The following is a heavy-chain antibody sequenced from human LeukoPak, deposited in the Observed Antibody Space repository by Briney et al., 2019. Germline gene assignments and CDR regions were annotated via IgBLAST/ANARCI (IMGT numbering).Heavy chain of an antibody. V-gene: IGHV3-21*01. J-gene: IGHJ5*02. CDR2: ISSSSSYI. CDR1: GFTFSSYS. CDR3: ARDHSSWYDHNWFDP. Sequence: GGSLRLSCAASGFTFSSYSMNWVRQAPGKGLEWVSSISSSSSYIYYADSVKGRFTISRDNAKNSLYLQMNSLRAQDTAVYYCARDHSSWYDHNWFDPWGQGTLVTVSS. D-gene: IGHD6-13*01.